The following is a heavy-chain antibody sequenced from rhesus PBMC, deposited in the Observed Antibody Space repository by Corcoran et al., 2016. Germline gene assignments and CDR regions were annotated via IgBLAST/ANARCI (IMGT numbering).Heavy chain of an antibody. J-gene: IGHJ1*01. CDR1: GGSISDDYY. D-gene: IGHD6-25*01. CDR3: AREGSERQLGAEYFEF. Sequence: QVQLQESGPGLVKPSETLSLTCAVSGGSISDDYYWSWIRQPPGKGLGGIGDIYGSGGGTNYNPSLKNRVTISIDTSKNQFSLKLSSVTAADTAVYYCAREGSERQLGAEYFEFWGQGALVTVSS. CDR2: IYGSGGGT. V-gene: IGHV4-106*01.